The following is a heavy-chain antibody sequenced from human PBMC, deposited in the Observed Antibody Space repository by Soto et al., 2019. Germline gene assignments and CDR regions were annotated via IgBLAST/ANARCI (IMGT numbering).Heavy chain of an antibody. D-gene: IGHD5-12*01. Sequence: QVQLVQSGAEVKKPGASVTVSCRSSGDTFTDYYMHWVRQAPGQGLEWMGWINPNSGVTKYAQKFQSWVTMTRDTSIRTVYMQLSRLRSDDTAVYYCARESGGATATLYYYYFYMDVWGTGTTVTVSS. CDR1: GDTFTDYY. V-gene: IGHV1-2*04. CDR2: INPNSGVT. CDR3: ARESGGATATLYYYYFYMDV. J-gene: IGHJ6*03.